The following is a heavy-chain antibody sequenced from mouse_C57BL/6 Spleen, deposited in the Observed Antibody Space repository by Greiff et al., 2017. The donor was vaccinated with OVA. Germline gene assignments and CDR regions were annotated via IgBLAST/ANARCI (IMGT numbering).Heavy chain of an antibody. Sequence: QVQLQQPGAELVRPGSSVKLSCKASGYTFTSYWMHWVKQRPIQGLEWIGDIDPSDSETHYTQKFKDKATLTVDKSSSTAYLQLSSLPSEDSAVYECERWDDYYDGLAYWGQGTLVTVSA. D-gene: IGHD2-3*01. CDR2: IDPSDSET. CDR3: ERWDDYYDGLAY. CDR1: GYTFTSYW. J-gene: IGHJ3*01. V-gene: IGHV1-52*01.